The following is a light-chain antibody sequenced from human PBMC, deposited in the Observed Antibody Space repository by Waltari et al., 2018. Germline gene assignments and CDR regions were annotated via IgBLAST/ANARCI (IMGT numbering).Light chain of an antibody. CDR1: SSAIGNSDF. CDR2: EVD. CDR3: SAFLLSTNHYV. V-gene: IGLV2-8*01. J-gene: IGLJ1*01. Sequence: QSALTQPPSASGSPGQSVTISCSGSSSAIGNSDFVSCYHHPPGELPRLIIFEVDKRPSGVPSRFSGSKFGNTASLTVSGLQPDDDGDFYCSAFLLSTNHYVFGSGTKVTVL.